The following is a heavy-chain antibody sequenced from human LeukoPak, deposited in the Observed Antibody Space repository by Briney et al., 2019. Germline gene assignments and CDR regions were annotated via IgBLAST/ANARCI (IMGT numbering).Heavy chain of an antibody. J-gene: IGHJ6*03. D-gene: IGHD3-3*01. Sequence: PSETLSLTCAVYGGSFSGYYWSWIRQPPGKGLEWIGEINHSGSTNYNPSLKSRVTISVATSKNQFSLKLSSVTAADTAVYYCARAYDFWRGYSVGHYYYYMDVWGKGTTVTVSS. CDR1: GGSFSGYY. CDR2: INHSGST. CDR3: ARAYDFWRGYSVGHYYYYMDV. V-gene: IGHV4-34*01.